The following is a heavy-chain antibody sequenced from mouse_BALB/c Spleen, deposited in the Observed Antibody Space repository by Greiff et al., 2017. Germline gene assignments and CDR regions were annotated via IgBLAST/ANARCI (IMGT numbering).Heavy chain of an antibody. Sequence: EVHLVESGGGLVKPGGSLKLSCAASGFTFSDYYMYWVRQTPEKRLEWVATISDGGSYTYYPDSVKGRFTISRDNAKNNLYLQMSSLKSEDTAMYYCARGGSSSYYYAMDYWGQGTSVTVSS. CDR3: ARGGSSSYYYAMDY. CDR2: ISDGGSYT. CDR1: GFTFSDYY. V-gene: IGHV5-4*02. D-gene: IGHD1-1*01. J-gene: IGHJ4*01.